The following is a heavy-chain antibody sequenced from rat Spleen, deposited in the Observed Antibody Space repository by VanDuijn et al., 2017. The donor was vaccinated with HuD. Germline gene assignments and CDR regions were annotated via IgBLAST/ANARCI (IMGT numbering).Heavy chain of an antibody. CDR3: ARGLVLT. Sequence: QLQESGPGLVKPSQSLSLTCSVTGYSITNNYWGWIRKFPGNKLEWMGYINSAGSTSYNPSLKSRISITRDTSKNQFFLQVNSVTTEDTATYYCARGLVLTWGQGVMVTVSS. CDR2: INSAGST. J-gene: IGHJ2*01. CDR1: GYSITNNY. D-gene: IGHD2-5*01. V-gene: IGHV3-3*01.